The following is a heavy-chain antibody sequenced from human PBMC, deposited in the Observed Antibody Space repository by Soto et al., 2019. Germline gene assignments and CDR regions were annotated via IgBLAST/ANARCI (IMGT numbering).Heavy chain of an antibody. J-gene: IGHJ4*02. Sequence: PGGALRISFEASGFTFSDYGMHWVRQAPGKGLEWVAVIAYDGSNKYYADSVKGRFTISRDNSKNTLYLQMDSLRAEDTAVYYCAKNHQRAPSRDGYNLIDYWGQGTLVTVSS. V-gene: IGHV3-30*18. CDR3: AKNHQRAPSRDGYNLIDY. CDR2: IAYDGSNK. CDR1: GFTFSDYG. D-gene: IGHD5-12*01.